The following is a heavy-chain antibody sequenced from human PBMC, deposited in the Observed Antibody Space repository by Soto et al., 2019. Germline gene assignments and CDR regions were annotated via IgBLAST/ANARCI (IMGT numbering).Heavy chain of an antibody. D-gene: IGHD3-9*01. CDR3: TTDRYDILTGYYYDDY. V-gene: IGHV3-15*01. CDR1: GFTFSNAW. CDR2: IKSKTDGGTT. Sequence: LILSCAASGFTFSNAWMSWVRQAPGKGLEWVGRIKSKTDGGTTDYAAPVKGRFTISRDDSKNTLYLQMNSLKTEDTAVYYCTTDRYDILTGYYYDDYWGQGTLVTVSS. J-gene: IGHJ4*02.